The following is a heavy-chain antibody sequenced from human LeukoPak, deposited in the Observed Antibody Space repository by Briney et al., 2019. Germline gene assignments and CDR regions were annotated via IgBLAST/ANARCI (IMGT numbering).Heavy chain of an antibody. Sequence: GGSLRLSCAGSGFTFSNAWMSWVRQAPGKGLEWVGRMISITDGGTTDYAAPVKGRFTISRDDSKNTLYLQMNSLKTEDTAVYYCTTDCDSTSCYAADAAQWGQGTLVTVSS. J-gene: IGHJ4*02. CDR3: TTDCDSTSCYAADAAQ. D-gene: IGHD2-2*01. CDR2: MISITDGGTT. V-gene: IGHV3-15*01. CDR1: GFTFSNAW.